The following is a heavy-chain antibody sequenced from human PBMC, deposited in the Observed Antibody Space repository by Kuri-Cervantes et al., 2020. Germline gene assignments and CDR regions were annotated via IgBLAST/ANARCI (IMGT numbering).Heavy chain of an antibody. CDR3: ARDLDGGSGGNTPEYYYGMDV. J-gene: IGHJ6*02. V-gene: IGHV3-21*01. D-gene: IGHD2-15*01. Sequence: ETLSLTCAASGFTFSSYSMNWVRQAPGKGLEWVSSISSSSSYIYYADSVKGRFTISRDNAKNSLYLQMNSLRAEDTAVYYCARDLDGGSGGNTPEYYYGMDVWGQGTTVTVSS. CDR1: GFTFSSYS. CDR2: ISSSSSYI.